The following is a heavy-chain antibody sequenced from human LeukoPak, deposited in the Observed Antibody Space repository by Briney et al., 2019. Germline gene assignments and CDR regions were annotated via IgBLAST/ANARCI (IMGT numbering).Heavy chain of an antibody. V-gene: IGHV4-59*11. Sequence: ETLSLTCTVSGGSISSHYWSWIRQPPGKGLEWIGYIYYSGSTNYTPSLKSRVTISVDTSKNQFSLKLSSVTAADTAVYYCARDRRRSYYDSSGYYDRRAFDIWGQGTMVTVSS. D-gene: IGHD3-22*01. CDR3: ARDRRRSYYDSSGYYDRRAFDI. J-gene: IGHJ3*02. CDR2: IYYSGST. CDR1: GGSISSHY.